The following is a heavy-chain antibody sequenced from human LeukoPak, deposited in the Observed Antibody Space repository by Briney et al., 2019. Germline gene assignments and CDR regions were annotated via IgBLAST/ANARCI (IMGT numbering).Heavy chain of an antibody. J-gene: IGHJ6*03. CDR1: GYNFTSYW. CDR3: AGFVFGGSSTYYYYYYMDV. V-gene: IGHV5-51*01. Sequence: GESLQISCKGSGYNFTSYWIGWVRQMPGKGLEWMGIIYPGDSDTRYSPSFQGQVTISADKSISTAYLQWSSLKASDTAMYYCAGFVFGGSSTYYYYYYMDVWGKGTTVTVSS. D-gene: IGHD6-6*01. CDR2: IYPGDSDT.